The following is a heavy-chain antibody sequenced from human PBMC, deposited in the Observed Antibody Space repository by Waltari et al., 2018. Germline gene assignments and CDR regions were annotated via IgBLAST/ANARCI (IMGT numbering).Heavy chain of an antibody. D-gene: IGHD4-4*01. CDR3: AKRLRDYSDNNLFDS. V-gene: IGHV3-23*03. Sequence: EVQLLESGGGLVQPGGSLRLSCTVSGFSFRTYALAWVRQVPGKGLEWVALIVGGGNGPLYADSVKGRFTISRDNFKNTLSLQMNSLRVEDTAIYYCAKRLRDYSDNNLFDSWGQGTLVTVSS. J-gene: IGHJ4*02. CDR1: GFSFRTYA. CDR2: IVGGGNGP.